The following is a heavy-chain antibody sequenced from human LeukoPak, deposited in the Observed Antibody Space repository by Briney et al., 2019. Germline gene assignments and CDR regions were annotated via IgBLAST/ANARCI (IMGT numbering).Heavy chain of an antibody. V-gene: IGHV4-59*01. Sequence: SETLSLTCTVSGGSISSYYWSWIRQPPGKGLEWIGYIYYSGSTSYNPSLKSRVTISVDTSKNQFSLKLRSVTTADTAIYYCARYTSMVAFHAHGFDIWGQGTLVTVSS. CDR1: GGSISSYY. D-gene: IGHD5-18*01. CDR3: ARYTSMVAFHAHGFDI. CDR2: IYYSGST. J-gene: IGHJ3*02.